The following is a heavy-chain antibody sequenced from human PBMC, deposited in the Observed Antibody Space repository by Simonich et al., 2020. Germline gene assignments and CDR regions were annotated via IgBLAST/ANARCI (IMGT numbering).Heavy chain of an antibody. CDR3: AKRSGVSITGTFDY. Sequence: EVQLLESGGGLVQPGGSLRLSCAASGFTFSSYAMSWVRQAPGMGLEWVSAISGSGGSTYYEDSVKGRFTISRDNSKNTLYLQMNSLRAEDTAVYYCAKRSGVSITGTFDYWGQGTLVTVSS. V-gene: IGHV3-23*01. J-gene: IGHJ4*02. CDR1: GFTFSSYA. D-gene: IGHD1-7*01. CDR2: ISGSGGST.